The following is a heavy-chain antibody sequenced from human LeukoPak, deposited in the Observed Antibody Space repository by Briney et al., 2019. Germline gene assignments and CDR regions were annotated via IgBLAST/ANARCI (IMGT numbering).Heavy chain of an antibody. CDR1: GFTFDDYA. V-gene: IGHV3-9*01. CDR3: AKEQLYLDV. CDR2: ISWNSGSI. D-gene: IGHD3-16*02. Sequence: GGSLRLSCAASGFTFDDYAMHWVRQAPGKGLEWVSGISWNSGSIGYADSVKGRFTISRDNAKNTLYLQMNSLRAEDTAVYYCAKEQLYLDVWGQGTTVTVSS. J-gene: IGHJ6*02.